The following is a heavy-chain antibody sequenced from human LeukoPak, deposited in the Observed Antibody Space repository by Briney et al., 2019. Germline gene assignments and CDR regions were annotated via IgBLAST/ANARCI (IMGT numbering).Heavy chain of an antibody. Sequence: SETLSLTCAVYGGSFSGYYWSWIRQPPGKGLEWIGYIYYSGSTNYNPSLKSRVTISVDTSKNQFSLKLSSVTAADTAVYYCARDSLPRYCSGGSCYPNWGQGTLVTVSS. CDR1: GGSFSGYY. V-gene: IGHV4-59*01. D-gene: IGHD2-15*01. CDR2: IYYSGST. J-gene: IGHJ4*02. CDR3: ARDSLPRYCSGGSCYPN.